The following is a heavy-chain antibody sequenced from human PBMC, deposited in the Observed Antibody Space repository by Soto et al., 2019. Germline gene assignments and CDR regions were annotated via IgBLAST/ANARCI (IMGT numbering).Heavy chain of an antibody. J-gene: IGHJ3*01. D-gene: IGHD2-2*01. Sequence: SETLSLTCTVSGGSLNNYNWNWIRQSAGTGLEWIGRIYSSGKTYYNPSLKSRVTLSLDMLNNQISLKVTSVTAADTAMYYCARERTYQMFGDDALDLWGLGTMVTVSS. CDR1: GGSLNNYN. V-gene: IGHV4-4*07. CDR3: ARERTYQMFGDDALDL. CDR2: IYSSGKT.